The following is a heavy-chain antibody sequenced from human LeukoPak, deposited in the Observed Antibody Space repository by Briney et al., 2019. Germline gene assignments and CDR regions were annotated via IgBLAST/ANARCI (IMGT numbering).Heavy chain of an antibody. CDR1: GITLSSYW. V-gene: IGHV3-7*05. CDR2: IKQDASEK. Sequence: GGSLRLSCVGSGITLSSYWMSWVRQAPGKGLEWVCHIKQDASEKYFVDSLRGRFTISRDNAKNSLFLQMNSLRADDTAVYYCVRDQGAFDMWGHGTMVTVSS. J-gene: IGHJ3*02. CDR3: VRDQGAFDM.